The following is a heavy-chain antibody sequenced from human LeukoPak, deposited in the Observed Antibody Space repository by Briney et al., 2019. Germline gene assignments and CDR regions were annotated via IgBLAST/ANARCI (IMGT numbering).Heavy chain of an antibody. D-gene: IGHD2-2*01. CDR3: ARGLFVVVPAAIVSDFDY. Sequence: PGGSLRLSCAASGFTFNSYGMHWVRQAPGKGLEWVAVISYDGSNKYYADSVKGRFTISRDNSENTLYLRLTRLRAEDTAVYYCARGLFVVVPAAIVSDFDYWGQGALVTVSS. CDR1: GFTFNSYG. CDR2: ISYDGSNK. J-gene: IGHJ4*02. V-gene: IGHV3-30*03.